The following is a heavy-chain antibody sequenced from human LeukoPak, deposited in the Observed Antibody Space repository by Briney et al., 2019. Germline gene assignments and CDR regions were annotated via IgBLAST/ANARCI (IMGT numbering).Heavy chain of an antibody. D-gene: IGHD6-19*01. CDR1: GGSISRYY. V-gene: IGHV4-59*01. CDR2: IYYSGST. CDR3: AGELAVAGTIAY. Sequence: ETLXLXCTVSGGSISRYYXXWIRQPPGKGLEWIGYIYYSGSTNYNPSLKSRVTISVDTSKNQFSLKLSSVTAADTAVYYCAGELAVAGTIAYWGQGTLVTVSS. J-gene: IGHJ4*02.